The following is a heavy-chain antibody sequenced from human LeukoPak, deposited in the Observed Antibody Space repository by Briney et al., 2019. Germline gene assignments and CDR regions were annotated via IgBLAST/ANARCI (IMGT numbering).Heavy chain of an antibody. J-gene: IGHJ5*02. V-gene: IGHV4-39*07. CDR2: IYYRGST. D-gene: IGHD5-12*01. CDR1: GDSMTSTSHF. CDR3: ARGNVVATIGKIGWFDP. Sequence: MPSETLSLTCTVSGDSMTSTSHFWDWVRQPPGKGLEWLGSIYYRGSTYYNPSLKSRVTISVDRSKNQFSLKLSSVTAADTAVYYCARGNVVATIGKIGWFDPWGQGTLVTVSS.